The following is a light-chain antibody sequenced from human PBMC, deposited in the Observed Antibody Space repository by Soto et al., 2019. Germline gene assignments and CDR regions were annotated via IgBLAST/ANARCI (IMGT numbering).Light chain of an antibody. J-gene: IGKJ3*01. CDR1: QSISCY. Sequence: DIQMTQSPSSLSASVGDRVTITCRASQSISCYLNWYQQKPGKAPKLLIYAASSLQTGVPSRFSGGASGADFTLTISSLQPEDFATYYCQQSYSTPLTFGPGTTVDVK. CDR2: AAS. V-gene: IGKV1-39*01. CDR3: QQSYSTPLT.